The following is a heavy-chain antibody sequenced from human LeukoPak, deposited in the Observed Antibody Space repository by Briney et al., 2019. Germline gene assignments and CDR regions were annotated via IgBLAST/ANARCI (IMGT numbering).Heavy chain of an antibody. CDR1: GFTFSSSA. Sequence: GGSLRLSCAASGFTFSSSAMSWVRQAPGKGLEWVSTISGRGGSTYYADSVEGRFIISRDNCKNTLYLEMNSLRAEDTAVYYCATPGRYISGWVSPPSFDYWGQGTLVTVSS. CDR3: ATPGRYISGWVSPPSFDY. D-gene: IGHD6-19*01. J-gene: IGHJ4*02. CDR2: ISGRGGST. V-gene: IGHV3-23*01.